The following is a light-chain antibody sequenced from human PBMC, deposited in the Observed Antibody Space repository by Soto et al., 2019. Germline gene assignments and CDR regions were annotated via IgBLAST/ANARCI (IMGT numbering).Light chain of an antibody. CDR3: AEWDGSLNNVL. CDR2: GNN. J-gene: IGLJ2*01. CDR1: GSSIGTNT. Sequence: QLVLTQPPSASGTPVQRVTISCSGSGSSIGTNTVNWYRQLPGTAPKLLIYGNNQRPSGVPDRFSGSKSGTSASLAISGRQSEDEADEYCAEWDGSLNNVLFGGGTKVTVL. V-gene: IGLV1-44*01.